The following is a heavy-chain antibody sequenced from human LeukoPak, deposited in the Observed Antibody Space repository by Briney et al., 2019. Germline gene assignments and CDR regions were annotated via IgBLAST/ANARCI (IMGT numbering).Heavy chain of an antibody. J-gene: IGHJ4*02. V-gene: IGHV3-48*01. D-gene: IGHD3-16*02. CDR2: ISSSSTNI. CDR3: AKVLRVWGSYRPSYYFVY. Sequence: GGSLRLSCEASGFTFSSYTMNWVRQAPGKGLEWVSYISSSSTNIYYADSVKGRFTISRDNSKNTLYLQMNSLRAEDTAVYYCAKVLRVWGSYRPSYYFVYWGQGTLVTVSS. CDR1: GFTFSSYT.